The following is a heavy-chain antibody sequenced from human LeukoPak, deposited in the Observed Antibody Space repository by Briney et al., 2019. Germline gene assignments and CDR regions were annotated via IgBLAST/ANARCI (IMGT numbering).Heavy chain of an antibody. D-gene: IGHD4-23*01. CDR1: GGTFSSYA. CDR3: ARGPIDGGNPQGYMDV. V-gene: IGHV1-69*05. CDR2: IIPIFGTA. J-gene: IGHJ6*03. Sequence: SVKVSCKACGGTFSSYAISWVRQAPGQGLEWMGRIIPIFGTANYAQKFQGRVTTTTDESTSTAYMELSGLRSEDTAVYYCARGPIDGGNPQGYMDVWGKGTTVTVYS.